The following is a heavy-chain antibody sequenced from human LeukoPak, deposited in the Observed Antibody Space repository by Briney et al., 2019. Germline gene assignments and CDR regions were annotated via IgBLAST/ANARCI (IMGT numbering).Heavy chain of an antibody. CDR1: GSTFTNYA. D-gene: IGHD6-13*01. V-gene: IGHV1-18*01. J-gene: IGHJ4*02. Sequence: ASVKVSCKASGSTFTNYAFSWVRQAPGQGLEWMGWITSYNGNTDYAQKLQGRVTMTTDTSTSTAYMELRSLRSDDTAVYYCARVAPYRAAAGSGYFDYWGQGTLVTVSS. CDR3: ARVAPYRAAAGSGYFDY. CDR2: ITSYNGNT.